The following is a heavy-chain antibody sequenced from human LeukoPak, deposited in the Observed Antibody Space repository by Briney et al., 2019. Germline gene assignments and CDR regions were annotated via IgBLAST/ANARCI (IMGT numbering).Heavy chain of an antibody. Sequence: PGGSLRLSCAASGFPFSGYRMSWVRQAPGKGLEWVANIKHDGSEKYYVDSVKGRFTISRDDAKDSLYLQLNSLRVEDTAVYYCARGYSSSPWLAFDLWGQGTMVTVSS. V-gene: IGHV3-7*01. J-gene: IGHJ3*01. D-gene: IGHD2-2*01. CDR2: IKHDGSEK. CDR1: GFPFSGYR. CDR3: ARGYSSSPWLAFDL.